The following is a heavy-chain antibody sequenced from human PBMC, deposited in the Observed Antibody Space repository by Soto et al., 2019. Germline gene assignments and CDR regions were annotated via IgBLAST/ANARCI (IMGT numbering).Heavy chain of an antibody. Sequence: QITLEESGPTLVKATQTLTLTCALSGFTLNTHGMGVAWVRQPPGKALEWLALIYWDDSKYYSPSLESRLTVTKVTSKNQVVLTMTNMDPGDTATYFCAQQHNWNFDHWGRGTLITVSS. J-gene: IGHJ4*02. CDR1: GFTLNTHGMG. D-gene: IGHD1-1*01. CDR3: AQQHNWNFDH. CDR2: IYWDDSK. V-gene: IGHV2-5*02.